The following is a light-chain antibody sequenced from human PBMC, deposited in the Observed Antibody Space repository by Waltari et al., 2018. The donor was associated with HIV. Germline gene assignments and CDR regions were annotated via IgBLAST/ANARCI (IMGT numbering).Light chain of an antibody. CDR1: NSNIGSNS. V-gene: IGLV1-47*01. Sequence: QSVVTQPPSASGTPGQRVVISCSGSNSNIGSNSVNWYQQVPGAAPKILISRDDQRFSGVPDRFSGSKSATSAALAISELRSEDEADYYCAVWDDSLRGGVFGGGTKLTVL. CDR2: RDD. CDR3: AVWDDSLRGGV. J-gene: IGLJ3*02.